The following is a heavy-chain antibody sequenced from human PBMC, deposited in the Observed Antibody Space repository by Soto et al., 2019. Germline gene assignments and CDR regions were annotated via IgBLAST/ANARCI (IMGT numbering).Heavy chain of an antibody. D-gene: IGHD6-6*01. CDR2: ISGSGSSK. V-gene: IGHV3-23*01. J-gene: IGHJ4*02. CDR3: VREASSSGLHIDQ. Sequence: HLGGSLRLSCAASGFIFSNYAMSWVRQAPGKGLEWVSFISGSGSSKYYAESVKGRFTISRGNSKNTLYLQMNSLRAEDAAVYYCVREASSSGLHIDQWGRGPLVNVSS. CDR1: GFIFSNYA.